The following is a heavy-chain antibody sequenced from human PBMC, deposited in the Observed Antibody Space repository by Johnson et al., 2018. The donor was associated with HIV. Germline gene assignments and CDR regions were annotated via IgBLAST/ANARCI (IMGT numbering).Heavy chain of an antibody. Sequence: VQLVESEGGLVQPGGSLRLSCTASGFTFSDYWMSWVRPAPGKGLEWVAVISYDGSNKYYADSVKGRFTISRDNSKKTLVLQMNSLRAEDTAVYYCARALITFTVLAAFDVWGHGTMVTVSS. CDR2: ISYDGSNK. D-gene: IGHD3-16*01. CDR3: ARALITFTVLAAFDV. J-gene: IGHJ3*01. V-gene: IGHV3-30*03. CDR1: GFTFSDYW.